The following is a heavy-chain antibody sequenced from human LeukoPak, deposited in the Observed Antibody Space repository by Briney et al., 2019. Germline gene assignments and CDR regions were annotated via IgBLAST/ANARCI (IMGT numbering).Heavy chain of an antibody. CDR1: GFTVSSNY. J-gene: IGHJ4*02. V-gene: IGHV3-53*01. CDR2: IYSGGST. CDR3: ARYNWNDGDYFDY. D-gene: IGHD1-1*01. Sequence: GGSLRLSCAASGFTVSSNYMSWVRQAPGKGLEWVSVIYSGGSTYYADSVKGRFTISRDNSKNTLYLQMNSLRAEDTAVYYCARYNWNDGDYFDYWGQGTLVTVSS.